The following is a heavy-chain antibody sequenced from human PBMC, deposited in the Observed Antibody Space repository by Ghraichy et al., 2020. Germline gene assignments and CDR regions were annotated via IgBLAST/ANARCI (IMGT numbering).Heavy chain of an antibody. CDR3: AKRGPNWAPIDY. CDR2: ISGGGDGT. J-gene: IGHJ4*02. D-gene: IGHD7-27*01. V-gene: IGHV3-23*01. Sequence: WVSHISGGGDGTLYAESVKGRFTISRDNSKNTLYLQMNSLRAEDTAIYYCAKRGPNWAPIDYWGLGTL.